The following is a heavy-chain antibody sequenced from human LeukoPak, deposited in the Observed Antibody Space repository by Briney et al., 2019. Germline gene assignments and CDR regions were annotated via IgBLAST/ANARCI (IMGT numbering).Heavy chain of an antibody. D-gene: IGHD3-10*01. CDR1: GYTLTSYG. V-gene: IGHV1-18*01. Sequence: ASVKVSCKASGYTLTSYGISWVRQAPGQGLEWMGWISAYNGNTNYAQKLQGRVTTTTDTSTSTAYMELRSLRSDDTAVYYCARDRGFGELLSFDYWGQGTLVTVSS. J-gene: IGHJ4*02. CDR3: ARDRGFGELLSFDY. CDR2: ISAYNGNT.